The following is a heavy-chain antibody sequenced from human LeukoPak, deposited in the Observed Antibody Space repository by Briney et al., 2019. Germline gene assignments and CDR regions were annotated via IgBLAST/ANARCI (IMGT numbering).Heavy chain of an antibody. J-gene: IGHJ5*02. CDR2: IRSKAYGGTT. CDR1: EFSIGDYA. D-gene: IGHD1-26*01. Sequence: GRSLRLSCTASEFSIGDYAMSWFRQAPGKGLEWVGFIRSKAYGGTTQYAASVKVRFTISRDDSKSIAYLQMDSLKTEDTAVYYCARGAVGATTWFDPWGQGTLVTVSS. V-gene: IGHV3-49*03. CDR3: ARGAVGATTWFDP.